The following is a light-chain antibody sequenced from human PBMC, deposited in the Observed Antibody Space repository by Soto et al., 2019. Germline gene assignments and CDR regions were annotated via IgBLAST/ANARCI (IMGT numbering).Light chain of an antibody. CDR1: QSISNW. CDR2: KAS. J-gene: IGKJ2*01. CDR3: QHHNSYPYT. Sequence: DIQMTQSPSTLSASVGDRATITCRASQSISNWLAWYQQKPGKAPNLLIYKASSLESGVPSRYSGSGSGTDFTLTISILQLGDFATYYGQHHNSYPYTFGQRTKLEIK. V-gene: IGKV1-5*03.